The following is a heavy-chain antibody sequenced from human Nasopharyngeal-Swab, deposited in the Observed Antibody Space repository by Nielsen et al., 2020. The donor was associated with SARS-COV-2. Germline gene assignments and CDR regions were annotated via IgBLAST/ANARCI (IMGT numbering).Heavy chain of an antibody. CDR3: ARDTWDIVVVPAAAGDAFDI. V-gene: IGHV3-48*01. Sequence: GESLKISCAASGFTFSSYSMNCVRQAPGQGLEWVSYISSSSSTIYYADSVKGRFTISRDNAKNSLYLQMNSLRAEDTAVYYCARDTWDIVVVPAAAGDAFDIWGQGTMVTVSS. CDR2: ISSSSSTI. CDR1: GFTFSSYS. J-gene: IGHJ3*02. D-gene: IGHD2-2*01.